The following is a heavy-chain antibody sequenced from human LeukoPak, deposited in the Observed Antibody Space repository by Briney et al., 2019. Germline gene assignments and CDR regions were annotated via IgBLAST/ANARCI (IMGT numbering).Heavy chain of an antibody. CDR3: ARGYSKAHFDY. D-gene: IGHD2-15*01. Sequence: SETLSLTCTVSGGSISSYYWSWIRQPPGKGLEWIGCIYYSGSTNYNPSLKSRVTISVDTSKNQFSLKLSSVTAADTAVYYCARGYSKAHFDYWGQGTLVTVSS. J-gene: IGHJ4*02. CDR1: GGSISSYY. CDR2: IYYSGST. V-gene: IGHV4-59*01.